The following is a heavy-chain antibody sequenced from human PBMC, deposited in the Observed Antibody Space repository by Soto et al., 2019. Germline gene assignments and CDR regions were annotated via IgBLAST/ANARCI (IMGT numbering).Heavy chain of an antibody. Sequence: QVQLVQSGADMKKPGASVKVSCRTSGYRFTTYGISWVRQAPGQGLEWMGWINPNSDVTGYAQSFQDRVTMTSDMSITTAYMELTRLRSDDTAVYYCVRVGFNSHSDFDYWGQGTLITVSS. V-gene: IGHV1-2*02. CDR3: VRVGFNSHSDFDY. J-gene: IGHJ4*02. CDR2: INPNSDVT. CDR1: GYRFTTYG. D-gene: IGHD2-21*01.